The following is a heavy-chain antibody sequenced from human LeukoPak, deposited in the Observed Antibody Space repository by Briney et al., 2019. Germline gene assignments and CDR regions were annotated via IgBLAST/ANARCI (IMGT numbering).Heavy chain of an antibody. J-gene: IGHJ4*02. CDR2: INSDGSST. V-gene: IGHV3-74*01. Sequence: QPGGSLRLSCAASGFIFSSYWMHWVRQAPGKGLVWFSRINSDGSSTSYADSVKGRFTISRDNAKNTLYLQMNSLRAEDTAVYYCARDRLYDYYFDYWGQGTLVTVSS. D-gene: IGHD5/OR15-5a*01. CDR1: GFIFSSYW. CDR3: ARDRLYDYYFDY.